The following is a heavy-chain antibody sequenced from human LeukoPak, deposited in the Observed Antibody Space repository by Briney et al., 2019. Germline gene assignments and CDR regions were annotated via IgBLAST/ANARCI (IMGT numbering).Heavy chain of an antibody. Sequence: GGSLRLSCAASGFTFSNYGMHWVRQAPGKGLEWVALIWYDGSNKYYADSVRGRFTISRDNAKNSLYLQMNSLRAEDTAIYYCTRVGYIDEGIDYWGQGTLVTVSS. CDR2: IWYDGSNK. CDR3: TRVGYIDEGIDY. D-gene: IGHD5-24*01. J-gene: IGHJ4*02. V-gene: IGHV3-33*03. CDR1: GFTFSNYG.